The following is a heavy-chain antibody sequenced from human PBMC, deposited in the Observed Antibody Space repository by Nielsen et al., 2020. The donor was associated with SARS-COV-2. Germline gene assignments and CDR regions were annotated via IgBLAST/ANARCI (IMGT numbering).Heavy chain of an antibody. D-gene: IGHD2-2*02. V-gene: IGHV3-48*02. CDR2: ISSSSSTI. J-gene: IGHJ5*02. CDR3: ARGGRYCSSTSCYTLGGWLDP. Sequence: VRQAPGKGLEWVSYISSSSSTIYYADSVKGRFTISRDNAKNSLYLQMNSLRDEDTAVYYCARGGRYCSSTSCYTLGGWLDPWGQGTLVTVSS.